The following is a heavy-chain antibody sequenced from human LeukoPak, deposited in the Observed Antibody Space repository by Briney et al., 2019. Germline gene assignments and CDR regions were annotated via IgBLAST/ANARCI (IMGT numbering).Heavy chain of an antibody. D-gene: IGHD5-12*01. CDR1: GGTFSSYT. J-gene: IGHJ4*02. Sequence: SVKVSCKASGGTFSSYTINWVRQAPGQGLEWMGGIIPIFGTANYAQKFQCRVTITADESTSTAYMELSSQRSEDTAVYYCARENGYDRDRELTLWGQGTLVTVSS. V-gene: IGHV1-69*13. CDR3: ARENGYDRDRELTL. CDR2: IIPIFGTA.